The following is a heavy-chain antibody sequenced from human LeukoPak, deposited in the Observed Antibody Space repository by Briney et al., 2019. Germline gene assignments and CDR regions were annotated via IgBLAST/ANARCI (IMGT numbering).Heavy chain of an antibody. V-gene: IGHV3-7*01. J-gene: IGHJ4*02. CDR2: IKQDGSGK. CDR3: ARVVESYYYDSSGVFDY. Sequence: GGSLRLSCAASGFTFSSYWMSWVRQAPGKGLEWVANIKQDGSGKYYVDSVKGRFTISRDNAKNSLYLQMNSLRAEDTAVYYCARVVESYYYDSSGVFDYWGQGTLVTVSS. D-gene: IGHD3-22*01. CDR1: GFTFSSYW.